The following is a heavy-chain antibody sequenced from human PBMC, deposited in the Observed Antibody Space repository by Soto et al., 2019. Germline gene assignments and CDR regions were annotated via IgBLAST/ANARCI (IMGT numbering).Heavy chain of an antibody. V-gene: IGHV3-11*01. Sequence: PGGSLRLSCTGSGFDFGGYYMSWIRHAPGKGLEWVSYIDSGDGTTYYTDSVKGRFTISRDNAKKTVYLQMSSLRVEDTALYYCVRPYYSSSWFPFDRWGQGTLVTVSS. D-gene: IGHD6-13*01. CDR1: GFDFGGYY. CDR3: VRPYYSSSWFPFDR. J-gene: IGHJ4*02. CDR2: IDSGDGTT.